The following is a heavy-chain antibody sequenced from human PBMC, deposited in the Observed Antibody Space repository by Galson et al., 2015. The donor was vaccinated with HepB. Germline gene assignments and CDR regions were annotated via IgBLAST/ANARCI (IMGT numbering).Heavy chain of an antibody. J-gene: IGHJ6*02. CDR2: TYYRSKWYN. Sequence: CAISGDSVSSNSAAWNWIRQSPSRGLEWLGRTYYRSKWYNDYAVSVKSRITINPDASKNQFSLQLNSVTPEDTAVYYCARDQGYYDFWSGYRHGMDVWGQGTTITVSS. V-gene: IGHV6-1*01. CDR1: GDSVSSNSAA. CDR3: ARDQGYYDFWSGYRHGMDV. D-gene: IGHD3-3*01.